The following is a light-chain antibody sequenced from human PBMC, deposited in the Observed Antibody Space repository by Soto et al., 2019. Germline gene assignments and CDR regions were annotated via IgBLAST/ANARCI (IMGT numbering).Light chain of an antibody. J-gene: IGKJ5*01. CDR2: KAS. CDR1: QSIYSY. V-gene: IGKV1-5*03. CDR3: KQHNSFSIT. Sequence: DIRMTQSPSSLSSSVGDRFTITGGASQSIYSYLSWYQQKPGKAPKLLIYKASSLESGVPSRFSGSGSGTEFPLTINSLQADDFATYYCKQHNSFSITFGQGTRLEIK.